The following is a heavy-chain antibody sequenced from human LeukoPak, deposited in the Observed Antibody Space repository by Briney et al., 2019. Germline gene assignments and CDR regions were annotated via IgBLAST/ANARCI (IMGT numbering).Heavy chain of an antibody. V-gene: IGHV4-39*01. J-gene: IGHJ4*02. CDR2: IYYSGST. D-gene: IGHD5-12*01. CDR3: ASDSGYDYYFDY. Sequence: PSETLTLTCTVSGGSISSSSYYWGWIRHPPGKGLGWIGSIYYSGSTYYNPSLKSRVTISADTSKNQFSLKLSSVTAADTAVYYCASDSGYDYYFDYWGQGTLVTVSS. CDR1: GGSISSSSYY.